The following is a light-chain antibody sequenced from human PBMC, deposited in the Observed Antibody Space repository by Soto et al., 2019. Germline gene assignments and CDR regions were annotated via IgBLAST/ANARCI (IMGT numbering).Light chain of an antibody. CDR2: DVT. Sequence: QSGLTQLASVSGSPGQSITISCTGTSSDVGGYNYVSWYQQHPGKAPKLIIHDVTDRPSGVSNRFSGSKSGNTASLTISGLQAEDEADYYCSSYANRAAPYVFGTGTKVPS. V-gene: IGLV2-14*03. CDR3: SSYANRAAPYV. J-gene: IGLJ1*01. CDR1: SSDVGGYNY.